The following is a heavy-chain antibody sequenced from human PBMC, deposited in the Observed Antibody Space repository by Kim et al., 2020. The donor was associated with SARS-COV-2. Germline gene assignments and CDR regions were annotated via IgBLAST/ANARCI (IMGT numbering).Heavy chain of an antibody. D-gene: IGHD3-10*01. CDR1: GFTFSSYG. CDR2: IWYDGSNK. CDR3: ARGLLWFGELSGDY. V-gene: IGHV3-33*01. Sequence: GGSLRLSCAASGFTFSSYGMHWVRQAPGKGLEWVAVIWYDGSNKYYADSVKGRFTISRDNSKNTLYLQMNSLRAEDTAVYYCARGLLWFGELSGDYWGQGTLVTVSS. J-gene: IGHJ4*02.